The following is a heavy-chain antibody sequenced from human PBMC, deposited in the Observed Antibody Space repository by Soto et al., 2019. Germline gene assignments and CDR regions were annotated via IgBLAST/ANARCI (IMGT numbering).Heavy chain of an antibody. CDR3: GRVRISFGRRGGHYYEDGMDV. CDR1: GGTFSTYS. CDR2: VIPYFGTA. Sequence: EQLVQSGAEVKKPGSSVKVSCEASGGTFSTYSISWVRQAPGHGLEWMGEVIPYFGTANHAQKFQGSVTLTVDASTSTDYVQLRSLRSEDTALYYCGRVRISFGRRGGHYYEDGMDVWGQGTRVTVSS. V-gene: IGHV1-69*01. J-gene: IGHJ6*02. D-gene: IGHD3-3*01.